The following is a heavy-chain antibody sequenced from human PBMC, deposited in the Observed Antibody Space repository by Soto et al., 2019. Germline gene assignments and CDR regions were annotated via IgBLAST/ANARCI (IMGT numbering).Heavy chain of an antibody. J-gene: IGHJ6*02. Sequence: GGSLRLSCAASGFTFSDYYMSWIRQAPGKGLEWVSYISSSSSYTNYADSVKGRFTISRDNAKNSLYLQMNSLRAEDTAVYYCAREFRGYDILTGYGGEYFYYYGMDVWGQGTTVTVSS. CDR2: ISSSSSYT. CDR1: GFTFSDYY. CDR3: AREFRGYDILTGYGGEYFYYYGMDV. V-gene: IGHV3-11*06. D-gene: IGHD3-9*01.